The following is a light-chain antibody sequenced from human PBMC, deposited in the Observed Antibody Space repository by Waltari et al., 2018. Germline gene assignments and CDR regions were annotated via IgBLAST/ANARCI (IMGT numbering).Light chain of an antibody. CDR1: ASPNHP. CDR2: EDN. J-gene: IGLJ2*01. CDR3: YSTDRTGKQRV. V-gene: IGLV3-10*01. Sequence: SYELTQPPSVSVSPGQTARITCTGDASPNHPGYWYQHKSGQAPVLVIYEDNKRRSGIPERFSGSSSGTMVTLTISGAQVEDEGDYYCYSTDRTGKQRVFGGGTKLTVL.